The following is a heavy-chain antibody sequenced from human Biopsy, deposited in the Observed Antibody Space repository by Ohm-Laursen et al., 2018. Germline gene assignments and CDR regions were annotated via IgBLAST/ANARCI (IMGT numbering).Heavy chain of an antibody. CDR2: ISPSGRKT. Sequence: SLRLSCTASGFTFSDYYMSWFRQAPGKGLEWISYISPSGRKTYHADSVSGRFTISRDNAENSLYLQMNSLRADYTAVYYCANTAMIPYALDIWGHGTTVSVSS. CDR3: ANTAMIPYALDI. CDR1: GFTFSDYY. D-gene: IGHD5-18*01. J-gene: IGHJ3*02. V-gene: IGHV3-11*01.